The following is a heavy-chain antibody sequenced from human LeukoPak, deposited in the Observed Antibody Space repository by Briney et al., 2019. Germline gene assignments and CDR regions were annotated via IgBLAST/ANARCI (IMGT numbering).Heavy chain of an antibody. Sequence: SETLSLTCTVSGGSISSSSYYWGWIRRPPGKGLEWIGSIYYSGSTYYNPSLKSRVTISVDTSKNQFSLKLSSVTAADTAVYYCARQGSRSGYYLRPQLGYFDYWGQGTLVTVSS. J-gene: IGHJ4*02. D-gene: IGHD3-22*01. CDR3: ARQGSRSGYYLRPQLGYFDY. V-gene: IGHV4-39*01. CDR2: IYYSGST. CDR1: GGSISSSSYY.